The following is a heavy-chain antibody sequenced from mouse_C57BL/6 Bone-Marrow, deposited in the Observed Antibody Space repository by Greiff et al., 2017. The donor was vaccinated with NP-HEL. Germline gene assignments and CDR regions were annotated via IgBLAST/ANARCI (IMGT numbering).Heavy chain of an antibody. D-gene: IGHD1-1*01. Sequence: QVQLQQPGAELVKPGASVKLSCKASGYTFTSYWMQWVKQRPGQGLEWIGEIDPSDSYTNYNQKFKGKATLTVDTSSITAYMQLSSLTSEDSAVYYCARRDTTVSPFAYWGQGTLVTVSA. J-gene: IGHJ3*01. CDR3: ARRDTTVSPFAY. V-gene: IGHV1-50*01. CDR1: GYTFTSYW. CDR2: IDPSDSYT.